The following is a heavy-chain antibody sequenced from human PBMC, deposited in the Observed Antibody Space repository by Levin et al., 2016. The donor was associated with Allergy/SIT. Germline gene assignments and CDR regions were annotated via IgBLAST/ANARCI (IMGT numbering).Heavy chain of an antibody. CDR3: ARDRGIYGSGP. V-gene: IGHV3-33*01. CDR2: IWYDGSNK. D-gene: IGHD3-10*01. Sequence: WIRQPPGKGLEWVAVIWYDGSNKYYADSVKGRFTISRDNSKNTLYLQMNSLRAEDTAVYYCARDRGIYGSGPWGQGTLVTVSS. J-gene: IGHJ5*02.